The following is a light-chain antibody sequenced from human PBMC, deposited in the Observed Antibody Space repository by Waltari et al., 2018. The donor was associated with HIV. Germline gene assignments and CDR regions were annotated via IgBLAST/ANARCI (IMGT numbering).Light chain of an antibody. CDR2: SNN. V-gene: IGLV1-44*01. J-gene: IGLJ3*02. Sequence: QSVLTQPPSASGTPGQRVTISCSGSSANIGRNTVNWYHQLPGTAPKLLIYSNNQRPSGVPDRFSGSKSGTSASLAISGLQSEDEADYYCAAWDDSLNGRVFGGGTKLTVL. CDR1: SANIGRNT. CDR3: AAWDDSLNGRV.